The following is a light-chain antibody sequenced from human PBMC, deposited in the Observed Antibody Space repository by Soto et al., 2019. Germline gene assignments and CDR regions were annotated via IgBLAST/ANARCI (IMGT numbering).Light chain of an antibody. CDR1: QSISNH. V-gene: IGKV3-11*01. Sequence: EVVLTQSPGTLSLSPGERATLSCRASQSISNHLAWYQQKIGQAPRLLIFDASNRATGIPARFSGSGSGTVFTLTISSLEPEDFAVYYCQQRTNWLFGGGTKVEIK. CDR2: DAS. J-gene: IGKJ4*01. CDR3: QQRTNWL.